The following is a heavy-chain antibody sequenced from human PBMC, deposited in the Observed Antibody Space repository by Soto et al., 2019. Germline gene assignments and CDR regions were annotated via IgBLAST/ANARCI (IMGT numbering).Heavy chain of an antibody. D-gene: IGHD6-6*01. CDR1: GFTFSDYY. CDR3: ITGSSSYYNYVMDV. Sequence: GGSLRLSCAASGFTFSDYYMSWICLAQGPGLERVSFISSSGSTISYADSVKGRFTISTDNAKNSLYLQMNSLRAEDTAVYYCITGSSSYYNYVMDVWGQGTTGTVS. J-gene: IGHJ6*02. V-gene: IGHV3-11*01. CDR2: ISSSGSTI.